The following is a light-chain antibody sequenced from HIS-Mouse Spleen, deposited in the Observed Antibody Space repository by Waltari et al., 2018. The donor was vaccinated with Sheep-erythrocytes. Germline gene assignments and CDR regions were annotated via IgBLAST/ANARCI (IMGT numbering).Light chain of an antibody. CDR3: AAWDDSLNGVV. J-gene: IGLJ2*01. CDR2: SNN. Sequence: QSVLTQPPSASGTPGQRVTISCSGSSSNIGRNTVTWYQQLPGTAPKLLIYSNNQRRSGVPDRFSGSKSGTSASLAISGLQSEDEADYYCAAWDDSLNGVVFGGGTKLTVL. V-gene: IGLV1-44*01. CDR1: SSNIGRNT.